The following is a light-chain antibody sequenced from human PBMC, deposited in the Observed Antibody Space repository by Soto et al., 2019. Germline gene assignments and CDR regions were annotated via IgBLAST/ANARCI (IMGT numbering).Light chain of an antibody. CDR1: SSNIGSHG. Sequence: QSVLTQPPSVSGTPGQRVTISCSGSSSNIGSHGVNWYWHLPGTAPKLLIYSNNQRPSGVPDRFSGSKSGTSVSLAISGLQSEDEADYYCAAWDDSLNGVIFGGGTKVTVL. J-gene: IGLJ2*01. CDR2: SNN. V-gene: IGLV1-44*01. CDR3: AAWDDSLNGVI.